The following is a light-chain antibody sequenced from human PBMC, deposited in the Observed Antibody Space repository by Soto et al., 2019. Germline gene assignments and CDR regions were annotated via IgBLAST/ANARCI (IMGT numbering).Light chain of an antibody. J-gene: IGKJ1*01. CDR3: QPYNSYSEP. Sequence: DIQMTHSPSTLSGSVGDRVTITCRASQTISSWLALYHQKPGKAPKLLIYKASTLTSAVPSRFSGSGSGTEFTPPISRLQPDDFATYYRQPYNSYSEPFGQGTNVDI. CDR2: KAS. V-gene: IGKV1-5*03. CDR1: QTISSW.